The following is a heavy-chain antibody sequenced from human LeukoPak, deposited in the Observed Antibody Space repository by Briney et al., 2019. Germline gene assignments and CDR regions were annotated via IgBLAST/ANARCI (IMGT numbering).Heavy chain of an antibody. D-gene: IGHD2-15*01. V-gene: IGHV1-69*13. J-gene: IGHJ6*03. CDR2: IIPIFGTA. CDR1: GGTFSSYA. CDR3: ARDAYCSGGSCYYYWGYYYYYMDV. Sequence: SVKVSCKASGGTFSSYAISWVRQAPGQGLEWMGGIIPIFGTANYAQKFQGRVTITADESTSTAYMELRSLRSDDTAVYYCARDAYCSGGSCYYYWGYYYYYMDVWGKGTTVTISS.